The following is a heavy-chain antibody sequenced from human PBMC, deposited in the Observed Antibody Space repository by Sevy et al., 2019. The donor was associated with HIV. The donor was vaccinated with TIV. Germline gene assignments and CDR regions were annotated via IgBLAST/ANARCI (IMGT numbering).Heavy chain of an antibody. CDR3: AKDPSTKLGYCSGGSCPFDY. CDR1: GFTFSSYA. V-gene: IGHV3-23*01. Sequence: GGSLRLSCAASGFTFSSYAMSWVRQAPGKGLEWDSAISGSGGSTYYADSVKSRFTISRDNSKNTLYLQMNSLRAEDTAVYYCAKDPSTKLGYCSGGSCPFDYWGQGTLVTVSS. D-gene: IGHD2-15*01. CDR2: ISGSGGST. J-gene: IGHJ4*02.